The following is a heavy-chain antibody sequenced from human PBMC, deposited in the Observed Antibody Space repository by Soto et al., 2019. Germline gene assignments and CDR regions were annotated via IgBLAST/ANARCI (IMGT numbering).Heavy chain of an antibody. CDR3: ARGYYDFWRGYPTTNYYYYYMDV. D-gene: IGHD3-3*01. J-gene: IGHJ6*03. V-gene: IGHV4-34*01. Sequence: SETLSLTCAVYGGSFSGYYWSWIRQPPGKGLEWIGEINHSGSTNYNPSLKSRVTISVDTSKNQFSLKLSSVTAADTAVYYCARGYYDFWRGYPTTNYYYYYMDVWGKGTTVTVSS. CDR1: GGSFSGYY. CDR2: INHSGST.